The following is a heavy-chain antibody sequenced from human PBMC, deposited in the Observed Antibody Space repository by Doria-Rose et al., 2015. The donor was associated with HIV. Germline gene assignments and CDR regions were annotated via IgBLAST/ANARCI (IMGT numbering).Heavy chain of an antibody. D-gene: IGHD2-8*02. V-gene: IGHV4-59*11. CDR3: ARVGGTGAAFDI. CDR1: GGPSRSHY. CDR2: IYNSGST. Sequence: QVKLQESAPGLVKPSETLSLPGTVSGGPSRSHYWSWIRQPPGKGLEWIGFIYNSGSTNYNPSLKSRVTISGDTSKNQFSLKLSSVTAADTAVYYCARVGGTGAAFDIW. J-gene: IGHJ3*02.